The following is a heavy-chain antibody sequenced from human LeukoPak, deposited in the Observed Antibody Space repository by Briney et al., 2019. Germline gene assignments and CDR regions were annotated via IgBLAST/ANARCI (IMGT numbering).Heavy chain of an antibody. CDR1: GFTFSSYA. D-gene: IGHD3-22*01. V-gene: IGHV3-23*01. Sequence: AGGSLRLSCAASGFTFSSYAMSWVRQAPGKGLEWVSAISGSGGSTYYADSVKGRFTISRDNSKNTLYLQMNSLRAEDTAVYYCAKDGITMIVVVNDAFDIWGQGTMVTVSS. CDR3: AKDGITMIVVVNDAFDI. CDR2: ISGSGGST. J-gene: IGHJ3*02.